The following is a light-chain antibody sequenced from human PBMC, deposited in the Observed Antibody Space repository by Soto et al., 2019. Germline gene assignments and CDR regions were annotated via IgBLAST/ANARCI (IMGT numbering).Light chain of an antibody. Sequence: EIVLTQSPGTLSLSPGESATLSCRASQSVSSSYLAWYQQKPGQAPRLLIYGASSRATGIPDRFSGSGSGTDFTLTIRRLEPEYFAVYYCQQYGSSPLTFSGGTKVEIK. CDR2: GAS. CDR1: QSVSSSY. J-gene: IGKJ4*01. V-gene: IGKV3-20*01. CDR3: QQYGSSPLT.